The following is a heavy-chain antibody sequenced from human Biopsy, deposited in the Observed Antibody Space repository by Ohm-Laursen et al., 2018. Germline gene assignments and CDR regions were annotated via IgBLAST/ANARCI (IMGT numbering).Heavy chain of an antibody. J-gene: IGHJ2*01. Sequence: GSSVKVSCKASGGTFTNHAVGWVRQVPGQGLEWVGSSIPLFNTANYADKFQGRVTLTADKSTTTAYMELSSLRSEDTAIYYCARFPLGAYDDSGSYRAVEHWYFDLWGRGALVTVSS. D-gene: IGHD3-22*01. CDR2: SIPLFNTA. CDR1: GGTFTNHA. V-gene: IGHV1-69*06. CDR3: ARFPLGAYDDSGSYRAVEHWYFDL.